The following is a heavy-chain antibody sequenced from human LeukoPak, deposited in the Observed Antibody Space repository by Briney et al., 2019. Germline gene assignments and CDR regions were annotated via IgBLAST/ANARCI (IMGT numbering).Heavy chain of an antibody. CDR2: ISSSTNYI. V-gene: IGHV3-21*01. J-gene: IGHJ5*02. Sequence: TGGSLRLSCAASGFTFSSYSMNWVRQAPGKGLEWVSSISSSTNYIYYADSVKGRFTISRDNANNSLYLQMNSLRAEDTAVYYCARDYTRTTGWFDPWGQGTLVTAAS. D-gene: IGHD1-1*01. CDR3: ARDYTRTTGWFDP. CDR1: GFTFSSYS.